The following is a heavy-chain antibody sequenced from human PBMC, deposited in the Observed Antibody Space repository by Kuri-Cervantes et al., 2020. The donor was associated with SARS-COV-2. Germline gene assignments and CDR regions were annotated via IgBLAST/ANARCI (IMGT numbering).Heavy chain of an antibody. D-gene: IGHD2-2*01. Sequence: GGSLRLSCEVSGFLFSASAIHWVRQAPGKGLEWVAVISYDGGNKYYADSVKGRFTISRDNAKNSLYLQMNSLRAEDTALYYCARYTLYCSSTSCYRAHYMDVWGKGTTVTVSS. J-gene: IGHJ6*03. V-gene: IGHV3-30-3*01. CDR3: ARYTLYCSSTSCYRAHYMDV. CDR1: GFLFSASA. CDR2: ISYDGGNK.